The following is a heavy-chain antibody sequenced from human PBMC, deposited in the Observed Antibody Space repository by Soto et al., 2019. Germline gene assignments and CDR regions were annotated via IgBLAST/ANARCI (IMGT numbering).Heavy chain of an antibody. D-gene: IGHD2-15*01. J-gene: IGHJ4*02. V-gene: IGHV1-18*01. CDR3: ARDHGYCSGGTCYPRY. CDR2: ISAYNGNT. Sequence: QVQLVQSGAVVKKPGASVNVSCRASGYTFTTYGISWVRQAPGQGLEWMGWISAYNGNTNYAQKLQGRVTMTTDTSTSTAYMELRSLRSDDTAVYYCARDHGYCSGGTCYPRYWGQGTLVTVSS. CDR1: GYTFTTYG.